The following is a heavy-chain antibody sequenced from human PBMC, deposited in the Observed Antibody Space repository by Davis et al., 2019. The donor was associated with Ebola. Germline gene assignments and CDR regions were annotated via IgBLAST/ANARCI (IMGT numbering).Heavy chain of an antibody. J-gene: IGHJ5*02. D-gene: IGHD4-17*01. V-gene: IGHV3-23*01. Sequence: GASLKISCAASGFIFSSYAMSWVRQAPGKGLEWVSSISFRSITYHADSVKGRFTISRDNSKNTLYLQMNSLRAEDTAVYYCAKVHPPTTVTTGWFDPWGQGTLVTVSS. CDR3: AKVHPPTTVTTGWFDP. CDR2: ISFRSIT. CDR1: GFIFSSYA.